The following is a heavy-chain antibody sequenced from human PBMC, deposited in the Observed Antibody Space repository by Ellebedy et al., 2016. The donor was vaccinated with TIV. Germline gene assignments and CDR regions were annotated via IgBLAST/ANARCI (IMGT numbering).Heavy chain of an antibody. V-gene: IGHV1-3*01. J-gene: IGHJ4*02. CDR2: INAGSGDT. CDR1: GYTFTSYA. Sequence: ASVKVSCKASGYTFTSYAMHWVRQAPGQRLEWMGWINAGSGDTGYSQKFQGRVTITRDTSASTAYMELSSLRSDDTAVYYCARNQGSGLDYWGQGTLVTVSS. CDR3: ARNQGSGLDY. D-gene: IGHD1-14*01.